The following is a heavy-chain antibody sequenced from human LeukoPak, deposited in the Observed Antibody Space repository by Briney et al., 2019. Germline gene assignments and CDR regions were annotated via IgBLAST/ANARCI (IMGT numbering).Heavy chain of an antibody. V-gene: IGHV3-74*01. J-gene: IGHJ3*02. D-gene: IGHD3-22*01. CDR2: INSDGSST. Sequence: GGSLRLSCAASGFTFSSYWMHWVRQAPGKGLVWVSRINSDGSSTSYADSVKGRFTISRDNAKNTLYLQMNSLRAEDTAVYYCARGPDAYYYDSSGEGAFDIWGQGTMVTVSS. CDR3: ARGPDAYYYDSSGEGAFDI. CDR1: GFTFSSYW.